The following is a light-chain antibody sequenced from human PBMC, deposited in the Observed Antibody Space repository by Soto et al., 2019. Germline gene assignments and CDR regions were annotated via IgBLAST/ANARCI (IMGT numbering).Light chain of an antibody. J-gene: IGKJ1*01. Sequence: DIQMTQSPSSLSTSVGDRVTITCRASQGISNYLAWYQQKPGKVPKLLIYAASTLQSGVPSRFSGSGSGTDFTLTISSLQPXXXATYYCQKYNSAPWTFGQGTKVEIK. V-gene: IGKV1-27*01. CDR3: QKYNSAPWT. CDR1: QGISNY. CDR2: AAS.